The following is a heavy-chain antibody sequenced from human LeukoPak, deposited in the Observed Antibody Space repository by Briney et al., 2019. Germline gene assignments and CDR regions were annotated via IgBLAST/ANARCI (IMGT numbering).Heavy chain of an antibody. CDR3: VRCPPTYCSSTSCSSTYNWFDP. CDR2: MNPNSGNT. Sequence: ASVKVSCKASGYTFTSYDINWVRQATGQGLEWIGWMNPNSGNTGYAQKFQGRVTMTRNTSISTAYMELSSLRSEDTPVYYCVRCPPTYCSSTSCSSTYNWFDPWGQGTLVTVSS. D-gene: IGHD2-2*01. V-gene: IGHV1-8*01. J-gene: IGHJ5*02. CDR1: GYTFTSYD.